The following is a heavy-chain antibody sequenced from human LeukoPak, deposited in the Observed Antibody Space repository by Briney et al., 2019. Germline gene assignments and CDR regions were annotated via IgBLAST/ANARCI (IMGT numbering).Heavy chain of an antibody. V-gene: IGHV1-8*01. Sequence: ASVKVSCKASGYTFTSYDINWVRQATGQGLEWMGWMNPNSGNTGYAQKFQGRVTMTRNTSISTAYMELSSLRSEDTAVYYCARGHWIYYDSSGYYPDYWGQGNLVTVSS. J-gene: IGHJ4*02. CDR1: GYTFTSYD. CDR2: MNPNSGNT. D-gene: IGHD3-22*01. CDR3: ARGHWIYYDSSGYYPDY.